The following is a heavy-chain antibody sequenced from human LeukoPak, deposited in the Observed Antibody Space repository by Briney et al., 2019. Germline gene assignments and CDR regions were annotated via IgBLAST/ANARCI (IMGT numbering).Heavy chain of an antibody. V-gene: IGHV3-15*01. CDR3: TTDGVGVEGATYDN. J-gene: IGHJ4*02. D-gene: IGHD1-26*01. Sequence: GGSLRLSCAVSGFTFSNYWMSWVRQAPGKGLEWVGRIKAKAHGGTIEYAAPVKGRFTISRDDSKNTLYLQMNSLKTEDTAVYYCTTDGVGVEGATYDNWGQGTLVSVSS. CDR2: IKAKAHGGTI. CDR1: GFTFSNYW.